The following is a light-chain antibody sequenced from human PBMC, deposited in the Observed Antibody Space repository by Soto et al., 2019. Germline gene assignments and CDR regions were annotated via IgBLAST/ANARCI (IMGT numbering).Light chain of an antibody. J-gene: IGKJ4*01. CDR1: QDIENF. V-gene: IGKV1-16*01. Sequence: DIEMTQSPSSLSASLGDRVTITCRASQDIENFITWFQQRPGKAPEALLFAANILQSGVPSRFSGSGFGTEFTLTIISLQPEDLATYFCQQYYRYPLTFGGGTKVEIK. CDR3: QQYYRYPLT. CDR2: AAN.